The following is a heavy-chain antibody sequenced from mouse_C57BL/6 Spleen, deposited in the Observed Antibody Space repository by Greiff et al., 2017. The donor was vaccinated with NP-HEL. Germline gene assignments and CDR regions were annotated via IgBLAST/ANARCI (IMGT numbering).Heavy chain of an antibody. CDR3: ASLDGGYWYFDV. CDR1: GYTFTSYW. J-gene: IGHJ1*03. CDR2: IDPNSGGT. Sequence: QVQLKESGAELVKPGASVKLSCKASGYTFTSYWMHWVKQRPGRGLEWIGRIDPNSGGTKYYSPFKSKATLTVDKPSSTAYMQLSSLTSEDSAVYYCASLDGGYWYFDVWGTGTTVTVSS. V-gene: IGHV1-72*01.